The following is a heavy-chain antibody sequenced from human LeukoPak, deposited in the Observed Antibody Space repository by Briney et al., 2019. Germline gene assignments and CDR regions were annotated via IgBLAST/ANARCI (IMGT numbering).Heavy chain of an antibody. D-gene: IGHD5-24*01. V-gene: IGHV4-39*01. CDR1: GDSISSSSCY. CDR3: ARHRSGWLQSSFDY. Sequence: SETLSLTCTVAGDSISSSSCYWGWIRQSPGEGLEWIGSIYYNGKTYSNPALKSRVTISVDTSKNQFSLKLSSVTAADTAVYYCARHRSGWLQSSFDYWGQGTLVTVSS. CDR2: IYYNGKT. J-gene: IGHJ4*02.